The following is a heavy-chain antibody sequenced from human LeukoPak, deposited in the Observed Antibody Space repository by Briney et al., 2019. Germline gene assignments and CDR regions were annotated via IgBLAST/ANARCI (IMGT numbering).Heavy chain of an antibody. CDR2: INPSAGNT. CDR1: GYTFTSYY. Sequence: ASVKVSCKASGYTFTSYYIHWVRQAPGQGLEWMGIINPSAGNTAYPQKFQGRVTMTRDTSTTTLYMELSSLRSEDTAVYYCARILYYYDSSGYYPGAFDIWGQGTMVTVSS. V-gene: IGHV1-46*01. CDR3: ARILYYYDSSGYYPGAFDI. D-gene: IGHD3-22*01. J-gene: IGHJ3*02.